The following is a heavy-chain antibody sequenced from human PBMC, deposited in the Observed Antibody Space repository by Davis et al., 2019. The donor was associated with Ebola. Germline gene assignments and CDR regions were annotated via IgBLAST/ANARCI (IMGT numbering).Heavy chain of an antibody. D-gene: IGHD3-22*01. V-gene: IGHV3-74*01. J-gene: IGHJ3*02. CDR1: GFTFSSYW. CDR3: ARAGYYYDSSGYYKGAFDI. CDR2: INSDGSST. Sequence: HTGGSLRLSCAASGFTFSSYWMHWVRQAPGKGLVWVSRINSDGSSTSYADSVKGRFTISRDNAKNTLYLQMNSLRAEDTAVYYCARAGYYYDSSGYYKGAFDIWGQGTMVTVSS.